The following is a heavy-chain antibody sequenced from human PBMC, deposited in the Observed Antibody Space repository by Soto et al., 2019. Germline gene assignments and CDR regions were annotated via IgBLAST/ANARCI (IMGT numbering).Heavy chain of an antibody. Sequence: GVSLRLSCAASGFTFSSYGMHWVRQVPGKGLEWVAVIWYDGSNKYYADSVKGRFTISRDNSKNTLYLQMNSLRAEDTAVYYCSALWVGGYYGMDVWGQGTTVTVSS. V-gene: IGHV3-33*01. J-gene: IGHJ6*02. D-gene: IGHD2-21*01. CDR1: GFTFSSYG. CDR3: SALWVGGYYGMDV. CDR2: IWYDGSNK.